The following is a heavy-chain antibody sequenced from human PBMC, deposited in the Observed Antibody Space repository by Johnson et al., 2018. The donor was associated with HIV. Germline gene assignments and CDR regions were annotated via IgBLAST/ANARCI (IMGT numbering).Heavy chain of an antibody. J-gene: IGHJ3*02. CDR1: GFSFGDYY. D-gene: IGHD2-15*01. Sequence: VQLVESGGGLVKPGASLRLSCPASGFSFGDYYMSWIRQAPGKGLEWISYISSDGSTIDYADSVKGRFTISSDNGNNSLYLQMNSLRAEDAAVYYCTGRDLLRAFDIWGQGTMVTVSS. CDR2: ISSDGSTI. CDR3: TGRDLLRAFDI. V-gene: IGHV3-11*04.